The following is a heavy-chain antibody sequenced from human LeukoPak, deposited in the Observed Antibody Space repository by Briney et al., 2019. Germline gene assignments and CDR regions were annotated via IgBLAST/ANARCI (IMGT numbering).Heavy chain of an antibody. J-gene: IGHJ4*02. CDR2: INPNSGGT. V-gene: IGHV1-2*02. D-gene: IGHD3-3*01. Sequence: ASVKVSCKPSGYTFTGYYIHWVRQAPGQGLEWMGWINPNSGGTNYAQKFQGRVTMARDTSISTAYMELSRLRSDHTAVYYCARDGVGSTRTFDYWGQGTLVTVSS. CDR3: ARDGVGSTRTFDY. CDR1: GYTFTGYY.